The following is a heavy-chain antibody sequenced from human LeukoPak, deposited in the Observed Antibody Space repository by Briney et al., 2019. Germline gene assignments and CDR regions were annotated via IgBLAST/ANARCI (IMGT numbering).Heavy chain of an antibody. CDR3: AKNLCSSTSCYQYYYYGMDV. J-gene: IGHJ6*02. CDR2: ISYDGSNK. CDR1: GFTFSSYA. Sequence: GGSLRLSCAASGFTFSSYAMHWVRQAPGKGLEWVAVISYDGSNKYYADSVKGRFTISRDNSKNTLYLQMNSLRAEDTAVYYCAKNLCSSTSCYQYYYYGMDVWGQGTTVTVSS. V-gene: IGHV3-30-3*01. D-gene: IGHD2-2*01.